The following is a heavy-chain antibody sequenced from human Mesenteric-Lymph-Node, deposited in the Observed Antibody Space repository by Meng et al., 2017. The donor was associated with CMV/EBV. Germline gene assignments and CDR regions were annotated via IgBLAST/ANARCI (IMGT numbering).Heavy chain of an antibody. CDR2: IHYDATFI. Sequence: GGSLRLSCVVSGVDFSAHGMHWVRQAPGKGLEWLSYIHYDATFIDYEDSVKGRFTISRDNSKNTLYLQMSSLRPEDAAVYYCAKGDQQLVDYYSGMDVWGQGTTVTVSS. J-gene: IGHJ6*02. CDR3: AKGDQQLVDYYSGMDV. V-gene: IGHV3-30*02. D-gene: IGHD6-6*01. CDR1: GVDFSAHG.